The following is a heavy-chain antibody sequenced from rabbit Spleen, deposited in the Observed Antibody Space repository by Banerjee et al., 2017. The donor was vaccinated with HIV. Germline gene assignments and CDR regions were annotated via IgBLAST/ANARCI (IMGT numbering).Heavy chain of an antibody. Sequence: EESGGDLVKPEGSLTLTCTASGFSLSSSHWIFWVRQAPGKGLEWIASIYTGSGATYYANWAKGRFAVSKASSTTVDLKLTSLTAADTATYFCARDLDAGAYYFDLWGPGTLVT. J-gene: IGHJ4*01. CDR1: GFSLSSSHW. CDR2: IYTGSGAT. V-gene: IGHV1S45*01. CDR3: ARDLDAGAYYFDL. D-gene: IGHD1-1*01.